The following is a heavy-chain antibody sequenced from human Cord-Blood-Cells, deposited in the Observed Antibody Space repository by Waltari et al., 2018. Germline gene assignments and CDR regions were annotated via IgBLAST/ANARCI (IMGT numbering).Heavy chain of an antibody. Sequence: EVQLVESGGGLVKPGGSLRLSCAASGFTSRRYSMHWVRQAPGKGLGWVASISSMSSYIDYADSVKGRFTISRDNAKNSLYLQMNSLRAEDTAVYYCARDGAAAGDYWGQGTLVTVSS. CDR1: GFTSRRYS. J-gene: IGHJ4*02. V-gene: IGHV3-21*01. CDR2: ISSMSSYI. D-gene: IGHD6-13*01. CDR3: ARDGAAAGDY.